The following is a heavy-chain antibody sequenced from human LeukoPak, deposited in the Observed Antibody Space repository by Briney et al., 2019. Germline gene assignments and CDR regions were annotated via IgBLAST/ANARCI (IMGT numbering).Heavy chain of an antibody. CDR1: GFTFSSYA. V-gene: IGHV3-30-3*01. CDR2: ISYDGSNK. CDR3: ARDGGESIAAAVH. D-gene: IGHD6-13*01. Sequence: HPGRSLRLSCAASGFTFSSYAMHWVRQAPGKGLEWVAVISYDGSNKYYADSVKGRFTISRDNSKNTLYLQMNSLRAEDTAVYYCARDGGESIAAAVHWGQGTLVTVSS. J-gene: IGHJ4*02.